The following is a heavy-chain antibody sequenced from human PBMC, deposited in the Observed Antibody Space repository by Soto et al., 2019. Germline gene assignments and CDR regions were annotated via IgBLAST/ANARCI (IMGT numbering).Heavy chain of an antibody. CDR1: GGSISSSSYY. J-gene: IGHJ4*02. D-gene: IGHD6-13*01. V-gene: IGHV4-39*01. CDR2: IYYSGST. Sequence: KPSETLSLTCTVSGGSISSSSYYWGWIRQPPGKGLEWIGSIYYSGSTYYNPSLKSRVTISVDTSKNQFSLKLSSVTAADTAVYYCARYSSSWQPPRVFDYWGQGTLVTVSS. CDR3: ARYSSSWQPPRVFDY.